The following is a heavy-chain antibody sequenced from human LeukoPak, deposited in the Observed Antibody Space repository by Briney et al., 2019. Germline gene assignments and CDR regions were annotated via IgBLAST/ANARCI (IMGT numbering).Heavy chain of an antibody. CDR1: GGSISSYY. CDR3: AREAAIQGGYYFDY. D-gene: IGHD2-21*02. CDR2: ISYSGNT. Sequence: SETLSLTCTVSGGSISSYYWSWIRQSPGKGLEWIGYISYSGNTNYNPSLRSRVTISVDTSKNQFSLKLSSVTAADTAVYYCAREAAIQGGYYFDYWGQGTLVTVSS. V-gene: IGHV4-59*12. J-gene: IGHJ4*02.